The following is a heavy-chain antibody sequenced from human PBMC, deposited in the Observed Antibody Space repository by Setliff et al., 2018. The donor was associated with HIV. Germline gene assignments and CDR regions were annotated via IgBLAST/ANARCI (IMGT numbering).Heavy chain of an antibody. Sequence: ASVKVSCKASGYTLTGYYMHWVRLAPGLGLEWMGWISPHSGNTDFAQRFQGRITMTRDTSINTVYMDLSRLTSDDTGIYYCARVIGDSEKFDSNWFDPWGQGTLVTVSS. J-gene: IGHJ5*02. CDR2: ISPHSGNT. CDR1: GYTLTGYY. D-gene: IGHD3-10*01. V-gene: IGHV1-2*02. CDR3: ARVIGDSEKFDSNWFDP.